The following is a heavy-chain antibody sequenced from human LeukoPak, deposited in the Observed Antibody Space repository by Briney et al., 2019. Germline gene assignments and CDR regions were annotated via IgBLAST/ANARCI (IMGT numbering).Heavy chain of an antibody. CDR2: ISSSGGTT. CDR3: ARGSYFYGSGGHFDS. J-gene: IGHJ4*02. V-gene: IGHV3-23*01. D-gene: IGHD3-10*01. Sequence: GGSLRLSCAASGFTFSSYAMNWVRQAPGKGPEWVSGISSSGGTTWYADSVKGRFIISTDNSNNTLHLQMNSLRAEDTAVYYCARGSYFYGSGGHFDSWGQGALVTASS. CDR1: GFTFSSYA.